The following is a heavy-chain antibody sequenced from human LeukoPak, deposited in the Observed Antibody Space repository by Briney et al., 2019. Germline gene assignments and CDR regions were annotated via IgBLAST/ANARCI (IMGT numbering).Heavy chain of an antibody. D-gene: IGHD6-19*01. V-gene: IGHV4-61*02. J-gene: IGHJ4*02. Sequence: PSQTLSLTCTVAAGSVFSVSYGWSWLRQPAGKGLEWIGRIYSSGATNYSPSLKSRVTISVDTSKNQYSRKLNSVTAADTALYYCARVRCNSSGWGHFDYWGQGTLVTDCS. CDR2: IYSSGAT. CDR3: ARVRCNSSGWGHFDY. CDR1: AGSVFSVSYG.